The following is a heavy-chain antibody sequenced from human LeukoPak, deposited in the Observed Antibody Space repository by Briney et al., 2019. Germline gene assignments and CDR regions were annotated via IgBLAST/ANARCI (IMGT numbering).Heavy chain of an antibody. D-gene: IGHD3-10*01. CDR3: ARAGSHWHYVY. CDR2: IRHDGIEK. J-gene: IGHJ4*02. CDR1: GFNFGYYW. Sequence: GGSLRLSCGASGFNFGYYWMAWVRQAPGKGLEWVANIRHDGIEKYHVDSVKGRFTISRDNTKMSLYLQLTSLSVEDTAVYYCARAGSHWHYVYWGQGTVVTVSS. V-gene: IGHV3-7*01.